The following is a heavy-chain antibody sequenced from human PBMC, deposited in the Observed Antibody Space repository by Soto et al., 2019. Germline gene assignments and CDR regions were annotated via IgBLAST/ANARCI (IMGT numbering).Heavy chain of an antibody. CDR1: GFTFTKYS. V-gene: IGHV3-48*02. D-gene: IGHD2-15*01. Sequence: GGSLRLSCVTSGFTFTKYSMNWVRQAPGKGLEWVSYISYSGETKYYADSLKGRYAISRDDAKNSVYLQMNSLRDEDTAFYYCVRGVVVVVGSTAENFEHWGQGTLVTVSS. CDR3: VRGVVVVVGSTAENFEH. CDR2: ISYSGETK. J-gene: IGHJ4*02.